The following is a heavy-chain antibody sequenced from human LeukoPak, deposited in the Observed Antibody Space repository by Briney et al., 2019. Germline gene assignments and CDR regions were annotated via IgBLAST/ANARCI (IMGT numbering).Heavy chain of an antibody. J-gene: IGHJ5*02. CDR2: INHSGST. V-gene: IGHV4-34*01. Sequence: PSETLSLTCAVYGGSFSGYYWSWIRQPPGKGLEWIGEINHSGSTNYNPSLKSRVTISVDTSKNQFSLKLSSVTAADTAVYYCARISPRRYYYDSSGFYSEVCFDPWGQGTLVTVSS. D-gene: IGHD3-22*01. CDR3: ARISPRRYYYDSSGFYSEVCFDP. CDR1: GGSFSGYY.